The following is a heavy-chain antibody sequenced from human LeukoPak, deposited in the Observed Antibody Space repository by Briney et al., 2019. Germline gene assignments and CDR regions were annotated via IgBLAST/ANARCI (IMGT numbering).Heavy chain of an antibody. Sequence: NPSETLSLTCAVYGGSFSGYYWSWIRQPPGKGLEWIGEINHSGSTNYNPSLKSQVTISVGTSKNQFSPKLSSVTAADTAVYYCARRWLVRRRPSYFDYWGQGTLVTVSS. CDR1: GGSFSGYY. V-gene: IGHV4-34*01. CDR3: ARRWLVRRRPSYFDY. J-gene: IGHJ4*02. D-gene: IGHD6-19*01. CDR2: INHSGST.